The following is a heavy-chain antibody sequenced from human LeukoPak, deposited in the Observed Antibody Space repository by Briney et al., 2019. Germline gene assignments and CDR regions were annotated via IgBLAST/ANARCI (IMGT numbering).Heavy chain of an antibody. CDR3: ARGTHQAMVMPFDY. CDR1: GYTFTSYA. D-gene: IGHD5-18*01. V-gene: IGHV7-4-1*02. Sequence: ASVKVSCKASGYTFTSYAMNWVRQAPGQGLEWMGWINTNTGNPTYAQGFTGRFVFSLDTSVSTAYLQISSLKAEDTAVYYCARGTHQAMVMPFDYWGQGILVTVSS. J-gene: IGHJ4*02. CDR2: INTNTGNP.